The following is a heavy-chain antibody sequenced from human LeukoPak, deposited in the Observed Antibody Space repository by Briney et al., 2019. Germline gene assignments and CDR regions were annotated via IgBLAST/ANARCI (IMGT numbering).Heavy chain of an antibody. Sequence: SETLSLTCTVSGGSVSSGSYYWSWIRQPPGKGLEWIGFIYYSGSTNYNPSLKSRVTISVDTSKNQFSLKLSSVTAADTAVYYCAREGGSSSWFNWFDPWGQGTLVTVSS. CDR2: IYYSGST. CDR3: AREGGSSSWFNWFDP. V-gene: IGHV4-61*01. CDR1: GGSVSSGSYY. J-gene: IGHJ5*02. D-gene: IGHD6-13*01.